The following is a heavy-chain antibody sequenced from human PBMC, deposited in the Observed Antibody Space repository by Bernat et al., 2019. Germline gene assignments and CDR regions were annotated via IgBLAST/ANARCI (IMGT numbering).Heavy chain of an antibody. CDR2: IYYSGST. J-gene: IGHJ6*03. CDR1: GGAISRTHYY. V-gene: IGHV4-39*07. CDR3: ARGGAYGSLYYYYMDV. Sequence: QLQLQESGPGLVKPSETLSLTCTVSGGAISRTHYYWGWIRQPPGKGLEWIGSIYYSGSTYYNPSLKSRVTVSVDTSKNQFSLRLSSVTAADTAVYYCARGGAYGSLYYYYMDVWGKGTTVTVSS. D-gene: IGHD3-10*01.